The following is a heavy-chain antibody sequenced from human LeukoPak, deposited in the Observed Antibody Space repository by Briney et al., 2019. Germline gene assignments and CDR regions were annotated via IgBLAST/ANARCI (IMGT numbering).Heavy chain of an antibody. CDR1: GFTFSSYW. CDR2: IKEDGSEK. J-gene: IGHJ4*02. V-gene: IGHV3-7*05. CDR3: ATPMRFDY. Sequence: PGGSLRLSCAASGFTFSSYWMSWVRQAPGKGLEWVAHIKEDGSEKYYVDSVKGRFTVFRDNAKKSLYLQMNSLRDEDTAVYYCATPMRFDYWGQGTLVTVSS.